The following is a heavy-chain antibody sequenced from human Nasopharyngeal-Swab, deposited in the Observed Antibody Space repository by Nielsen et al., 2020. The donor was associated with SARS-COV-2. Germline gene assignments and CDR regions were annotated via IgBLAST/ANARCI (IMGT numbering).Heavy chain of an antibody. J-gene: IGHJ3*02. V-gene: IGHV4-39*07. Sequence: SETLSLTCTVSGGSISSSSYYWGWIRQPPGKGLEWIGSIYYSGSTYYNPSLKSRVTISVDTSKNQFSLKLSSVTAADTAVYYCARAARTSSGDAFDIWGQGTMVTVSS. CDR1: GGSISSSSYY. D-gene: IGHD3-22*01. CDR2: IYYSGST. CDR3: ARAARTSSGDAFDI.